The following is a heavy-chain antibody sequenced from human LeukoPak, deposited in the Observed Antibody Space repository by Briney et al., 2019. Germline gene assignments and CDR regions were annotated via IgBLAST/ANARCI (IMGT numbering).Heavy chain of an antibody. CDR3: AGGDTTLPTGSYLDY. D-gene: IGHD1-1*01. CDR1: GGSISRYY. J-gene: IGHJ4*02. V-gene: IGHV4-59*01. CDR2: IHYTGII. Sequence: SETLSLTCIVSGGSISRYYWSWIRQPPGKGLEWIGHIHYTGIIDYNSSLKSRVTISVDTSRNQFSLRLSSVTASDTAVYYCAGGDTTLPTGSYLDYWGQGTLVTVSS.